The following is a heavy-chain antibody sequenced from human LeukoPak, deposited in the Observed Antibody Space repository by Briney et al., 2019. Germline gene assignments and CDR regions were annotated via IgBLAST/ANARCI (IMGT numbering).Heavy chain of an antibody. J-gene: IGHJ3*02. CDR2: IIPILGIA. D-gene: IGHD4-17*01. CDR3: ARYDYGDSGDAFDI. CDR1: GGTFSSYT. Sequence: SVKVSCKASGGTFSSYTISWVRQAPGQGLEWMERIIPILGIANYAQKFQGRVTITADKSTSTAYMGLSSLRSEDTAVYYCARYDYGDSGDAFDIWGQGTMVTVSS. V-gene: IGHV1-69*02.